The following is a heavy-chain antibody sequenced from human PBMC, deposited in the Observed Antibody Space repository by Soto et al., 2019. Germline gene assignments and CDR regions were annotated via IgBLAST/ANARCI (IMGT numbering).Heavy chain of an antibody. D-gene: IGHD3-16*01. CDR3: AKFRLPSPQDVEDYELY. CDR1: GFTFSSYA. V-gene: IGHV3-23*01. J-gene: IGHJ4*02. CDR2: ISGSGGST. Sequence: GGSLRLSCAASGFTFSSYAMSWVRQAPGKGLEWVSAISGSGGSTYYTDSVKGRFTISRDNSKNTLYLQMNSLRAEDRAVYYCAKFRLPSPQDVEDYELYWGQGTLVTVSS.